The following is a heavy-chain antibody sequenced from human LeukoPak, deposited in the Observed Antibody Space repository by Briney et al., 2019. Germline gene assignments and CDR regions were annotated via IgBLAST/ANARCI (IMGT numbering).Heavy chain of an antibody. CDR3: ARDLDGYNPFDY. V-gene: IGHV3-53*01. CDR1: GFTVSSSY. CDR2: IYSGGST. Sequence: GGSLRLSCAASGFTVSSSYMSWVRQAPGKGLEWVSVIYSGGSTYYADSVKGRFTISRDNSKNTLYLQMNSLRAEDTAVYYCARDLDGYNPFDYWGQGTLVTVSS. D-gene: IGHD5-24*01. J-gene: IGHJ4*02.